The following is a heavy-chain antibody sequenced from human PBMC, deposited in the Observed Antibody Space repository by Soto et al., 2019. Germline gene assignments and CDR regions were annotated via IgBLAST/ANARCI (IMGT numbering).Heavy chain of an antibody. CDR1: GYTFTSYD. CDR2: MNPNSGNT. V-gene: IGHV1-8*01. D-gene: IGHD5-12*01. CDR3: ARGPGVATISWFDP. J-gene: IGHJ5*02. Sequence: ASVKVSCKASGYTFTSYDINWVRQATGQGLEWMGWMNPNSGNTGYAQKFQGRVTMTRNTSISTAYMELSSLRSEDTAVYYCARGPGVATISWFDPWGQGTLVTVSS.